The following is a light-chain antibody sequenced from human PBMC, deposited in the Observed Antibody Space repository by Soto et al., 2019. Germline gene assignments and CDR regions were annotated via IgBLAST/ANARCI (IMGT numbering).Light chain of an antibody. J-gene: IGKJ2*01. CDR3: QQYGSSPYT. CDR1: QSVSSSY. CDR2: GAS. V-gene: IGKV3-20*01. Sequence: EIVLTQSPGTLSLSPGERATLSCRASQSVSSSYLAWYQKKPGQAPRLLIYGASSRATGIPDRISGGGSGTDFTLTSSRLEPEDFAVYYCQQYGSSPYTFGQGTKLEIK.